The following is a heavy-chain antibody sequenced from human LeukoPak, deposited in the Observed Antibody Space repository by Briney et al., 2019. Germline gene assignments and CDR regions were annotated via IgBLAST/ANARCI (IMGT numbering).Heavy chain of an antibody. J-gene: IGHJ4*02. CDR1: GYTFTSYG. Sequence: ASVKVSCKASGYTFTSYGISWVRQAPGQGLEWMGWINPNSGGTNYAQKFQGRVTMTRDTSISTAYMELSRLRSDDTAVYYCARLYSGYDNGNYWGQGTLVTVSS. CDR2: INPNSGGT. CDR3: ARLYSGYDNGNY. D-gene: IGHD5-12*01. V-gene: IGHV1-2*02.